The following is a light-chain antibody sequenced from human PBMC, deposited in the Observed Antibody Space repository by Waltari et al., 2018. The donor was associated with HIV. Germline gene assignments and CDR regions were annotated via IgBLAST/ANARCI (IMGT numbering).Light chain of an antibody. V-gene: IGKV1-39*01. CDR3: QQTYGSPRT. CDR1: QNIASY. CDR2: AAS. J-gene: IGKJ2*01. Sequence: DIPMTQSPSSLSASIGGSVHIPCRTSQNIASYLNWFQQKSDKAPKLLIYAASILQSGVPARFSGSGSGTEFTLTINNLQPEDFATYYCQQTYGSPRTFGQGTKLDI.